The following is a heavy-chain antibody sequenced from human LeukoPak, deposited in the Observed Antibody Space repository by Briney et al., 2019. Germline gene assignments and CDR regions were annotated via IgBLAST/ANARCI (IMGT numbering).Heavy chain of an antibody. V-gene: IGHV4-30-2*01. CDR3: ARADLGVLSF. CDR2: ISHTGRP. J-gene: IGHJ4*02. D-gene: IGHD2/OR15-2a*01. Sequence: PSQTLSLTCTVSGGSMSSGGYSCSWIRQAPGKGLEWIVHISHTGRPPHNPTIKSRLSLSADSSKNQFSLNLNSVTAADTAMYSCARADLGVLSFWGQGALVTVS. CDR1: GGSMSSGGYS.